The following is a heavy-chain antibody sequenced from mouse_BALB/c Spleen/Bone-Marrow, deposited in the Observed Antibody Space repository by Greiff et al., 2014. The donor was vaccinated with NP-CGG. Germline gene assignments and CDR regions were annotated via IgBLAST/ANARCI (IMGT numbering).Heavy chain of an antibody. J-gene: IGHJ1*01. CDR3: TRWDGNYLYWYFDV. Sequence: VNLVESGAELVRPGASVKLSCKASGYTFTTYWIHWVKQRPGQGLEWIGNIYPSDSYTNYNQKFKDKATLTEDKSSSTAYMQLSSPTSEDSAVYYCTRWDGNYLYWYFDVWGAGTTVTVSS. D-gene: IGHD2-1*01. V-gene: IGHV1-69*02. CDR1: GYTFTTYW. CDR2: IYPSDSYT.